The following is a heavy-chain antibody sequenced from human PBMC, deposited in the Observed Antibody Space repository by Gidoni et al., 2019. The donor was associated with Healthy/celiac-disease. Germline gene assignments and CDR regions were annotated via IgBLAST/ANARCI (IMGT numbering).Heavy chain of an antibody. CDR3: ARGRKSLKSYDSSGYYFDY. CDR1: GGTFSSYA. V-gene: IGHV1-69*12. D-gene: IGHD3-22*01. Sequence: QVQLVQSGAEVKKPGSSVKVSCKASGGTFSSYAISWVRQAPGQGLEWMGGIIPIFGTANYAQKFQGRVTITADESTSTAYMELSSLRSEDTAVYYCARGRKSLKSYDSSGYYFDYWGQGTLVTVSS. J-gene: IGHJ4*02. CDR2: IIPIFGTA.